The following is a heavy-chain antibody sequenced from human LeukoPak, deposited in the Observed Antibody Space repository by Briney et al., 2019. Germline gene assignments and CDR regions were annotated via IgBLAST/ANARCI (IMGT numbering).Heavy chain of an antibody. CDR1: GGSFSGYY. D-gene: IGHD3-3*01. Sequence: SETLSLTCAVSGGSFSGYYWSWIREPPGKGLEWIGEINHSGSTNYNPSLKSRVTISVDTSKNQFSLKLSSVTAADTAVYYCARGRERFLEWLLSRYFDLWGRGTLVTVSS. V-gene: IGHV4-34*01. CDR3: ARGRERFLEWLLSRYFDL. J-gene: IGHJ2*01. CDR2: INHSGST.